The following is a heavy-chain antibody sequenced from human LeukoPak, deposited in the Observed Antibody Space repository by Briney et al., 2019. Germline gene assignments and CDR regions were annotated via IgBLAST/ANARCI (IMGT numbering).Heavy chain of an antibody. J-gene: IGHJ6*03. CDR1: GYTFTGYY. V-gene: IGHV1-2*02. CDR3: ARDLYYCSSTSCYLLRRASYYYYYMDV. CDR2: INPNSGGT. D-gene: IGHD2-2*01. Sequence: ASVKVSCKASGYTFTGYYMHWVRQAPGQGLEWMGWINPNSGGTNYAQKFQGRVTMTRDTSISTAYMELSRLRSDDTAVYYCARDLYYCSSTSCYLLRRASYYYYYMDVWGKGTTVTVSS.